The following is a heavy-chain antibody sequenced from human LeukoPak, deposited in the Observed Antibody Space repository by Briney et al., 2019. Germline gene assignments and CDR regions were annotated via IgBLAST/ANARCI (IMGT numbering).Heavy chain of an antibody. V-gene: IGHV4-34*01. J-gene: IGHJ4*02. CDR2: INNSGST. D-gene: IGHD7-27*01. Sequence: PSETLSLTCAVSGGSFSGYYWSWVRQPPGKGLEWVGEINNSGSTNYNPSLKSRVTISVDTSKNQYSLKLSSVTAADTAVYYCARGPWVDYCGQGTPVTVSS. CDR3: ARGPWVDY. CDR1: GGSFSGYY.